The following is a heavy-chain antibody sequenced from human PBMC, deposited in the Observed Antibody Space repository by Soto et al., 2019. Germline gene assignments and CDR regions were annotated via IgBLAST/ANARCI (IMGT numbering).Heavy chain of an antibody. V-gene: IGHV3-30-3*01. J-gene: IGHJ5*02. CDR2: ISYTGANQ. CDR3: AIDAFLYSRGAYYDP. Sequence: QVRLVESGGGAVQPGDSLRLSRDASGFTFSTDALHWVRQAPGKGLEWVAFISYTGANQYYADSVKGRFTVSRDNSKNIASLQMTSLQPENSAVYYCAIDAFLYSRGAYYDPWGQGTLVTVSS. CDR1: GFTFSTDA. D-gene: IGHD3-16*01.